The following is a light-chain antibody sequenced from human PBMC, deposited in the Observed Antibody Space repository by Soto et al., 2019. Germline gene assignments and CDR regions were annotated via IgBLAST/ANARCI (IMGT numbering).Light chain of an antibody. CDR1: NSNIGSNY. CDR2: EVN. Sequence: QSVLTQPPSASGTPGQRVTISCSGSNSNIGSNYVFWYQQLPGTAPKLMIYEVNKRPSGVPDRFSGSKSGNTASLTVSGLQAEDEADYYCTSHAGIINFPYVFGTGTKLTVL. V-gene: IGLV1-47*01. CDR3: TSHAGIINFPYV. J-gene: IGLJ1*01.